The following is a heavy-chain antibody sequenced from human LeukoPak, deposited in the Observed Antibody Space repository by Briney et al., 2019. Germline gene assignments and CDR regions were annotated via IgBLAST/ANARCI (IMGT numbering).Heavy chain of an antibody. D-gene: IGHD1-1*01. CDR2: ICSGGST. CDR1: GVAVSSNY. J-gene: IGHJ4*02. Sequence: PGGSLRLSCVASGVAVSSNYMSWVRQAPGKGLEWVSVICSGGSTYYADSVKGRFTISRDNSKNTLYLQMNSLRAEDTAVYYCARSLSQRSRYYFDYWGQGTLVTVSS. CDR3: ARSLSQRSRYYFDY. V-gene: IGHV3-53*01.